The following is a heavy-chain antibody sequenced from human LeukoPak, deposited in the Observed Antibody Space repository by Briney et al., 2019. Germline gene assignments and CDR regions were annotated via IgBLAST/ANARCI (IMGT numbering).Heavy chain of an antibody. CDR1: GGSISSYY. CDR2: IYYSGST. J-gene: IGHJ3*02. Sequence: SSETLSLTCTVSGGSISSYYWSWIRQPPGKGLEWIGSIYYSGSTYYNPSLKSRVTISVDTSKNQFSLKLSSVTAADTAVYYCASVPGVAFDIWGQGTMVTVSS. V-gene: IGHV4-39*01. D-gene: IGHD3-3*01. CDR3: ASVPGVAFDI.